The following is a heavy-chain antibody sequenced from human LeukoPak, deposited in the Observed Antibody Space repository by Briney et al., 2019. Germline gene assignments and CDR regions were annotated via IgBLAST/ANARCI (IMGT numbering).Heavy chain of an antibody. Sequence: SETLSLTCTVSGGSISSSSYYWGWIRQPPGKGLERIGSIYYGGSTYYNPSLKSRVTISVDTSKNQFSLKLSSVTAADTAVYYCASHMYYYDSSGYYGDAFDIWGQGTMVTVSS. CDR2: IYYGGST. V-gene: IGHV4-39*01. CDR3: ASHMYYYDSSGYYGDAFDI. J-gene: IGHJ3*02. CDR1: GGSISSSSYY. D-gene: IGHD3-22*01.